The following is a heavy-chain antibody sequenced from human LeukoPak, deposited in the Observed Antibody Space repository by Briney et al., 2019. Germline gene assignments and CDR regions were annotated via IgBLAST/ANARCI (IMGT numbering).Heavy chain of an antibody. CDR1: AFTFSSYA. CDR2: ISGSGGST. D-gene: IGHD3-22*01. J-gene: IGHJ3*02. Sequence: GGSLRLSCAASAFTFSSYAMSWVRQAPGKGLEWVSAISGSGGSTYYADSVKGRFTISRDNSKNTLYLQMNSLRAEDTAVYYCAKTYYYDSSGYYFDAFDIWGQGTMVTVSS. CDR3: AKTYYYDSSGYYFDAFDI. V-gene: IGHV3-23*01.